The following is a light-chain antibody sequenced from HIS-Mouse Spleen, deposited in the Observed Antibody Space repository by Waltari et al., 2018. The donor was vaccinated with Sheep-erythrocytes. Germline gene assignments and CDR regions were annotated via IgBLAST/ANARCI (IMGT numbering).Light chain of an antibody. Sequence: AIRMTQSPSSLSASTGDRVTITCRASQGISSYLAWYQQKPGKAPKLLIYAASTLQSGVPSRFSGSGSVTDFTLTLSCLQSEDFATYYCQQYYSYPYTFGQGTKLEIK. J-gene: IGKJ2*01. V-gene: IGKV1-8*01. CDR2: AAS. CDR1: QGISSY. CDR3: QQYYSYPYT.